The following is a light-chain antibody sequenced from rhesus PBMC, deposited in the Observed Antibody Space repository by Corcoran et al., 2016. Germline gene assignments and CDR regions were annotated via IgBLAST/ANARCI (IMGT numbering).Light chain of an antibody. J-gene: IGKJ3*01. V-gene: IGKV1-69*01. CDR3: QHQDNSPFT. CDR1: HDINNW. CDR2: GAT. Sequence: DIQMTQSPSSLSASVGDRVTITCRASHDINNWLACYQQKPGKAPKLLIYGATNLEAGAPSRFSGSGFGTECSQTIRSLQPEEVATYYCQHQDNSPFTFGPGTKLDIK.